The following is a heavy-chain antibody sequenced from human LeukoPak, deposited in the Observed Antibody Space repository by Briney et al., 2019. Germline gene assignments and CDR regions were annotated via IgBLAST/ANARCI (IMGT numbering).Heavy chain of an antibody. J-gene: IGHJ5*02. Sequence: GGSLRLSCAASGFTSSSYWMHWVRQVPGKGLVWVSRISGDGTARNYADSVKGRFTVSRDDAKNTVDLQMNSLRGEDTAVYYCVRGRGSYGWFDPWGQGTLVTVSS. D-gene: IGHD3-10*01. V-gene: IGHV3-74*01. CDR1: GFTSSSYW. CDR2: ISGDGTAR. CDR3: VRGRGSYGWFDP.